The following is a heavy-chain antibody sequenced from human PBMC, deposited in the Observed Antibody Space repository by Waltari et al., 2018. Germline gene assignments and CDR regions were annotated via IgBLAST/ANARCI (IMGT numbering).Heavy chain of an antibody. CDR2: SYHSGST. CDR3: ARQVSVLEPSFDY. J-gene: IGHJ4*02. V-gene: IGHV4-30-2*01. CDR1: GGSISSGGYS. Sequence: QLQLQESGSGLVKPSQTLSLTCAVSGGSISSGGYSWSWIRQPPGKGLEWIGYSYHSGSTYYNPSLKSRVTISVDRSKNQFSLKLSSVTAADTAVYYCARQVSVLEPSFDYWGQGTLVTVSS. D-gene: IGHD1-1*01.